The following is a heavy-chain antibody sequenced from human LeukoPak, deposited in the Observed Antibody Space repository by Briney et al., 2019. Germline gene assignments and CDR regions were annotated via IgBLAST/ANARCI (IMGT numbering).Heavy chain of an antibody. Sequence: PSETLSLTCAVYGGSFSGYYWSWIRQPPGKGLEWIGEINHSGSTNYNPSLKSRVTISVDTSKNQFSLKLSSVTAADTAVYYCARGRHDSSGHYQRDYYYMDVWGKGTTVTVSS. CDR3: ARGRHDSSGHYQRDYYYMDV. D-gene: IGHD3-22*01. CDR1: GGSFSGYY. J-gene: IGHJ6*03. V-gene: IGHV4-34*01. CDR2: INHSGST.